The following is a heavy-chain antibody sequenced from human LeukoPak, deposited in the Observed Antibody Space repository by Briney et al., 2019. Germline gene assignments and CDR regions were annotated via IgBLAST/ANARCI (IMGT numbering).Heavy chain of an antibody. CDR2: IDYSGST. D-gene: IGHD5-12*01. Sequence: PSETLSLTCTVSGGSISSYYWSWIRQPPGKGLEWIGYIDYSGSTNYNPSLKSRVTISVDTSKNQFSLKLSSVTAADTAVYYCARWQRTSGYGYYYYYGMDVWGQGTTVTVSS. J-gene: IGHJ6*02. V-gene: IGHV4-59*08. CDR1: GGSISSYY. CDR3: ARWQRTSGYGYYYYYGMDV.